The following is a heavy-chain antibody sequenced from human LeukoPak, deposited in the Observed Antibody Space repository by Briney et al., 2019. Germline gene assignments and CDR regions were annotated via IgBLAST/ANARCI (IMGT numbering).Heavy chain of an antibody. CDR2: IYHSGST. CDR3: ERERSSSSDY. CDR1: GYSISSGYY. V-gene: IGHV4-38-2*02. Sequence: PSETLSLTCAVSGYSISSGYYWGWIRQPPGKGLEWIGSIYHSGSTYYNPSLKNRVTISVDTSKNQFSLKLSSVTATDAAIYYCERERSSSSDYWGQGTLATVSS. D-gene: IGHD6-6*01. J-gene: IGHJ4*02.